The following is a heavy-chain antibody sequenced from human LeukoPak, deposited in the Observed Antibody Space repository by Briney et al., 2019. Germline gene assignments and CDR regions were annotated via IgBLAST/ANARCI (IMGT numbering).Heavy chain of an antibody. J-gene: IGHJ4*02. Sequence: GESLKISCKGSGYMFTSFWIAWVRHMPGKGLECMGVIYPSDSDTKYSPSFQGQVTISADRSINTAYLQWSSLKASDTAMYYCARRYGSGTYYLNYWGQGTLVTVSS. CDR3: ARRYGSGTYYLNY. V-gene: IGHV5-51*01. CDR2: IYPSDSDT. CDR1: GYMFTSFW. D-gene: IGHD3-10*01.